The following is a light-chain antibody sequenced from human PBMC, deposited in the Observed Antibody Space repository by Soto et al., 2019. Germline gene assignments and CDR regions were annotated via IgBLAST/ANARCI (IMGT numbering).Light chain of an antibody. Sequence: QSALAQPASVAGSPGQSITISCTGTNSDVGRYNLVSWYQQYPGKAPKLVIYDVTKRPSGVSDRFTASKSGNTASLTISGLQADDEADYYCSSHAGRGSVVFGGGTKLTVL. V-gene: IGLV2-23*02. J-gene: IGLJ2*01. CDR3: SSHAGRGSVV. CDR1: NSDVGRYNL. CDR2: DVT.